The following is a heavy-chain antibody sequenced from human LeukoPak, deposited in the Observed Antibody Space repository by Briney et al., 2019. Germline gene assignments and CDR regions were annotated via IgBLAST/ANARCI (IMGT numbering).Heavy chain of an antibody. J-gene: IGHJ6*02. CDR3: ARGYWAYGMDV. D-gene: IGHD6-13*01. CDR2: AYYRSTWYN. V-gene: IGHV6-1*01. Sequence: SQTLSLTCAISEDSVSSNSVTWNWIRQSPSRGLEWLGRAYYRSTWYNDYAVSVKGRITVNPNTSNNQFSLQLNSVTPEDTAVYYCARGYWAYGMDVWGPGTTVTVSS. CDR1: EDSVSSNSVT.